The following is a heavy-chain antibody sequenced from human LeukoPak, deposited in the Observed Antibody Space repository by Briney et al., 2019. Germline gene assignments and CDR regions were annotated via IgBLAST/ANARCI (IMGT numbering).Heavy chain of an antibody. J-gene: IGHJ4*02. CDR1: GFTFSSYS. CDR2: ISGSGGST. V-gene: IGHV3-23*01. Sequence: GGSLRLSCAASGFTFSSYSMNWVRQAPGKGLEWVSAISGSGGSTYYADSVKGRFTISRDNSKNTLYLQMNSLKTEDTAVYYCTRDQTPYYWGQGTLVTVSS. CDR3: TRDQTPYY.